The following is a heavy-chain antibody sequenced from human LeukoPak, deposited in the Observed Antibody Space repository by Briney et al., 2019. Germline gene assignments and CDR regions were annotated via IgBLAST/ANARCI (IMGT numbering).Heavy chain of an antibody. CDR2: INHSGST. D-gene: IGHD4-17*01. J-gene: IGHJ4*02. Sequence: PSETLSLTCAVYGGSFSGYYWSWIRQPPGKGLEWIGEINHSGSTNYNPSLKSRVTISVDTSKNQFSLKLSSVTAADTAVYYCARADHGRAHIRSPYYFDYWGQGTLVTVSS. V-gene: IGHV4-34*01. CDR3: ARADHGRAHIRSPYYFDY. CDR1: GGSFSGYY.